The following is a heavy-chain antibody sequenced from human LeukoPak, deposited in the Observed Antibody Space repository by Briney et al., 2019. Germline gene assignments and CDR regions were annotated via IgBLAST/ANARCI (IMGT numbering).Heavy chain of an antibody. CDR2: INPNTGDT. CDR3: ASYPRYSSSPPFDY. D-gene: IGHD6-6*01. CDR1: GYTFTGYY. J-gene: IGHJ4*02. V-gene: IGHV1-2*02. Sequence: ASVKVSCKPSGYTFTGYYMHWVRQAPGQGFEWMGWINPNTGDTNYAQKFQGRVTMTRDTTISAAFMELTRLTSDDTAVYYCASYPRYSSSPPFDYWGQGTLVTVSS.